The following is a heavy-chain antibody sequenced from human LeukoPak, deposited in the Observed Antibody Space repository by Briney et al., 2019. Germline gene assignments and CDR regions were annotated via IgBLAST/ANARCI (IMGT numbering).Heavy chain of an antibody. CDR2: INPNSGNT. CDR1: GYTFTSYD. Sequence: ASVKVSCKASGYTFTSYDINWVRQATGQGLEWMGWINPNSGNTGYAQKFQGRVTMTRNTSISTAYMELSSLRSEDTAVYYCAKPLGTAYSSGWYDYYGMDVWGQGTTVTVSS. D-gene: IGHD6-19*01. CDR3: AKPLGTAYSSGWYDYYGMDV. J-gene: IGHJ6*02. V-gene: IGHV1-8*01.